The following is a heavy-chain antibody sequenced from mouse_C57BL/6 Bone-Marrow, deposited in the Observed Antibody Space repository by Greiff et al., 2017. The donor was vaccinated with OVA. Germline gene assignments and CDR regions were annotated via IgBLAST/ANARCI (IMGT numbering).Heavy chain of an antibody. CDR2: IFPGSGST. D-gene: IGHD2-2*01. J-gene: IGHJ2*01. CDR3: ARWTYGYFFFDY. Sequence: QVQLKESGPELVKPGASVKISCKASGYTFTDYYINWVKQRPGQGLEWIGWIFPGSGSTYYNEKFKGKATLTVDKSSSTAYMLLSSLTSEDSAVYFCARWTYGYFFFDYWGQGTTLTVSS. V-gene: IGHV1-75*01. CDR1: GYTFTDYY.